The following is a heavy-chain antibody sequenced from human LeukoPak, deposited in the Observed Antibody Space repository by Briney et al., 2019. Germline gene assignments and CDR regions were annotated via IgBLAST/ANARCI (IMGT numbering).Heavy chain of an antibody. V-gene: IGHV1-8*01. CDR2: MSPNSGNT. CDR1: GHTFTSYD. Sequence: ASVKVSCKASGHTFTSYDINWVRQATGQGLEWMGWMSPNSGNTGYAQKFQGRVTMTRDTSISTAYMELTSLRSEDTAVYYCVRVPPNWGFDYWGQGTLVTVSS. J-gene: IGHJ4*02. CDR3: VRVPPNWGFDY. D-gene: IGHD7-27*01.